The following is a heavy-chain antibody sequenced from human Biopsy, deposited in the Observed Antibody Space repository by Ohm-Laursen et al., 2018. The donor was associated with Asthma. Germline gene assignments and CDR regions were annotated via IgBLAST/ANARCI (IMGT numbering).Heavy chain of an antibody. CDR3: ARSYDTDSYPVLVLDY. CDR1: GGSFSNFA. CDR2: ILTKFDIT. Sequence: SSVKVSCKASGGSFSNFAFSWVRQAPGHGLERMGTILTKFDITSYAEKFQGRVTITADKSTSTTYMELSRLRSEDTAVYYCARSYDTDSYPVLVLDYWGQGTLVTVSS. D-gene: IGHD3-22*01. J-gene: IGHJ4*02. V-gene: IGHV1-69*04.